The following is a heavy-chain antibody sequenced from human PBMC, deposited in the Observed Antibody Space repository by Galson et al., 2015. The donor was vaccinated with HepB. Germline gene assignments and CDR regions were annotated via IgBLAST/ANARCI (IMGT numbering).Heavy chain of an antibody. V-gene: IGHV3-30*02. CDR2: IGSDGSTR. CDR3: ATGADYCFVN. Sequence: SLRLSCAASGFIFSSYAMDWVRQVPGKGLEWVAFIGSDGSTRSYADSVKGRFTISRDKSKSTLYVQMDSLRAEDTAVYYCATGADYCFVNWGQGTLVTVSS. J-gene: IGHJ4*02. CDR1: GFIFSSYA.